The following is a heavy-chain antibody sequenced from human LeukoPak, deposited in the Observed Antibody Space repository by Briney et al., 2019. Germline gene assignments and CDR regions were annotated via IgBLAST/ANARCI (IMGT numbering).Heavy chain of an antibody. Sequence: GGSLRLCCTASGFTFGDYAMSWVSQAPGKGMEWVANIKQDGSEKYYVDSVKGRFTISRDNAKHSLYLQMNSLRAEDTAVYYCARDGYSSGWYPFDYWGQGTLVTVSS. CDR3: ARDGYSSGWYPFDY. CDR2: IKQDGSEK. CDR1: GFTFGDYA. V-gene: IGHV3-7*01. J-gene: IGHJ4*02. D-gene: IGHD6-19*01.